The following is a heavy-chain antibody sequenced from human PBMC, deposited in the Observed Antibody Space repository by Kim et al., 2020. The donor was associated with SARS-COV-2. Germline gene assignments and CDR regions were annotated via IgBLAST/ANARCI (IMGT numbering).Heavy chain of an antibody. Sequence: ASVKVSCKASGYSVTRYAMHWVRQAPGQGLEWMGWINTNTGNPTYAPAFTGRFVFFLDTSVSTAYLEISSLKAEDTAVYYCARVQRGSGGMDVWGQGTTV. CDR2: INTNTGNP. J-gene: IGHJ6*02. CDR3: ARVQRGSGGMDV. V-gene: IGHV7-4-1*02. D-gene: IGHD1-1*01. CDR1: GYSVTRYA.